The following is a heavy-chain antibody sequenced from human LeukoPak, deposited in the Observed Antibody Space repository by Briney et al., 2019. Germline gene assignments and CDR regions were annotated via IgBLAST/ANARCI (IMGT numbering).Heavy chain of an antibody. D-gene: IGHD3-3*01. Sequence: ASVKVSCKASGYTFTGYYMHWVRQAPGQGLEWMGWISAYNGNTNYAQKLQGRVTMTTDTSTSTAYMELRSLRSDDTAVYYCARDRAWDYDFWTGFDYWGQGTLVTVSS. CDR2: ISAYNGNT. CDR1: GYTFTGYY. V-gene: IGHV1-18*04. J-gene: IGHJ4*02. CDR3: ARDRAWDYDFWTGFDY.